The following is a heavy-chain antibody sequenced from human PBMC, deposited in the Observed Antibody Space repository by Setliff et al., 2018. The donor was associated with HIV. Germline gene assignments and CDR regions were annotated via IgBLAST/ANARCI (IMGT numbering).Heavy chain of an antibody. CDR1: GGSFSDYY. CDR2: INHSGST. J-gene: IGHJ4*02. CDR3: ARMKPILAVAGTGDFFDY. V-gene: IGHV4-34*01. D-gene: IGHD6-19*01. Sequence: SETLSLTCAVYGGSFSDYYWNWIRQPPGKGLEWIGEINHSGSTNYNPSLKSRVTISLDTSKNQFSLKLSSVTAADTAVYYCARMKPILAVAGTGDFFDYWGQGTLVTVS.